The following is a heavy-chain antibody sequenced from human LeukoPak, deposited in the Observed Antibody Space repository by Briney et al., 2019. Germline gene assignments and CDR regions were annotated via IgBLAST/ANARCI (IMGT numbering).Heavy chain of an antibody. V-gene: IGHV3-21*01. D-gene: IGHD5-18*01. CDR1: GFTLSSYS. CDR2: ISSSSSYI. Sequence: PGGSLRLSCAASGFTLSSYSMNGVRQAPRKGLEWVSSISSSSSYIYYADSVKGRFTIYRDNAKNSLYLQMNSLRAEDTAVYYCARGYSYGPYYFDYWGQGTLVTVSS. J-gene: IGHJ4*02. CDR3: ARGYSYGPYYFDY.